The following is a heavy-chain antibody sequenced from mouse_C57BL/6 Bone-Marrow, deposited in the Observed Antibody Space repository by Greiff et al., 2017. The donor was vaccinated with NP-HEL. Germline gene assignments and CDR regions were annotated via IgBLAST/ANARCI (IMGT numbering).Heavy chain of an antibody. J-gene: IGHJ1*03. CDR3: ARVYYYGSSRHWYVDV. Sequence: EVQLQQSGPELVKPGASVKMSCKASGYTFTDYNMHWVKQSHGKSLEWIGYINPNNGGTSYNQKFKGKATLTVNKSSSTAYLELRSLTSEDSAVYYCARVYYYGSSRHWYVDVWGTGTTVTVSS. V-gene: IGHV1-22*01. D-gene: IGHD1-1*01. CDR2: INPNNGGT. CDR1: GYTFTDYN.